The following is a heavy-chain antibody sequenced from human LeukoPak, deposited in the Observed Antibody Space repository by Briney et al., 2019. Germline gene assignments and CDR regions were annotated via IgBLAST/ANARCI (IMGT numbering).Heavy chain of an antibody. D-gene: IGHD2-2*01. CDR3: ARGVFDIVVVPAASPFDY. CDR1: GYTFTSYG. V-gene: IGHV1-18*01. Sequence: ASVKVSCKASGYTFTSYGISWVRQAPGQGLEWMGWISAYNGNTNYAQKLQGRVTMTTDTSTSTAYMKLRSLRSDDTAVYYCARGVFDIVVVPAASPFDYWGQGTLVTVSS. CDR2: ISAYNGNT. J-gene: IGHJ4*02.